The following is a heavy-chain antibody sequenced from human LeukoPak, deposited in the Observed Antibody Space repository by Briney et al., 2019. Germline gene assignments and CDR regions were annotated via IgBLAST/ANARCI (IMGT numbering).Heavy chain of an antibody. V-gene: IGHV3-74*01. J-gene: IGHJ6*02. Sequence: GGSLRLSCAASGFTFSSYWMHWVRQGPGKGLVWVSRINSDGSTTRYADSVKGRLTISRDNAKNTLYLQMNSLRAEDTAVYYCARSHYYDSSNFYYYYGMDVWGQGTTVTVSS. CDR2: INSDGSTT. CDR1: GFTFSSYW. CDR3: ARSHYYDSSNFYYYYGMDV. D-gene: IGHD3-22*01.